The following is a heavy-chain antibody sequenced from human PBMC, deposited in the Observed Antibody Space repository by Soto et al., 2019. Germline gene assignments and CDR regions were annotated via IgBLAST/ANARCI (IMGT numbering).Heavy chain of an antibody. CDR2: INHSGRP. CDR1: GGSFSGYY. CDR3: ARGGAMLTFGGVIVRFDY. V-gene: IGHV4-34*01. Sequence: QVQLQQWGAGLLKPSETLSLTCAVYGGSFSGYYWSWIRQPPGKGLEWIGEINHSGRPNYNPSLKSRITVAVDTSKNQFSLKLSSVTAADTAVYYCARGGAMLTFGGVIVRFDYWGQGTLVTVSS. D-gene: IGHD3-16*02. J-gene: IGHJ4*02.